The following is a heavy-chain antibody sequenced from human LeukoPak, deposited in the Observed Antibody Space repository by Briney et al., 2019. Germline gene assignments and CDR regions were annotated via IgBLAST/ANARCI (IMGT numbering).Heavy chain of an antibody. CDR3: AKDTAMVTEGGFDY. CDR1: GFTFNNYA. V-gene: IGHV3-30*18. Sequence: GGSLRLSCAASGFTFNNYAMSWVRQAPGKGLEWVAVISYDGSNKSYADSVKGRFTISRDNSKNTLYLQMNSLRAEDTAVYYCAKDTAMVTEGGFDYWGQGTLVTVSS. J-gene: IGHJ4*02. CDR2: ISYDGSNK. D-gene: IGHD5-18*01.